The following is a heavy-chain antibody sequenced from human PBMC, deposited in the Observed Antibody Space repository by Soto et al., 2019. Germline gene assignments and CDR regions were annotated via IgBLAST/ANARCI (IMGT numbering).Heavy chain of an antibody. Sequence: PGESLKISCKGSGYSFTSYWIGWVRQMPGKGLEWMGIIYPGDSDTRYSPSFQGQVTIPADKSISTAYLQWSSLKASDTAMYYWARRLQDTAMRRPDYGMDVWGQGTTVTVSS. V-gene: IGHV5-51*01. CDR2: IYPGDSDT. J-gene: IGHJ6*02. CDR1: GYSFTSYW. CDR3: ARRLQDTAMRRPDYGMDV. D-gene: IGHD5-18*01.